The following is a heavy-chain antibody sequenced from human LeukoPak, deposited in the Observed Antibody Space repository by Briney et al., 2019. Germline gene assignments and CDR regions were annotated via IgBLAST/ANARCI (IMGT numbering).Heavy chain of an antibody. D-gene: IGHD2-15*01. Sequence: PGGSLRLSCAASGFTFSSYAMSWVRQAPGKGLEWVSAISGSGGSTYYADSVKGRFTISRDNSKNTLYLQMNSLRAEDTAVYYCAKVGYCSGGSCSGARNWFDPWGQGTLVTVSS. CDR3: AKVGYCSGGSCSGARNWFDP. J-gene: IGHJ5*02. CDR1: GFTFSSYA. CDR2: ISGSGGST. V-gene: IGHV3-23*01.